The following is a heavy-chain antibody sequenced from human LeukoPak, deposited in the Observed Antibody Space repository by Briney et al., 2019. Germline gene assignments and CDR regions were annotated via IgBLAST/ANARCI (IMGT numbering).Heavy chain of an antibody. CDR3: AGTITMVRGVTPNFDY. CDR1: GFTFSSYS. D-gene: IGHD3-10*01. CDR2: ISSSSSYI. V-gene: IGHV3-21*04. J-gene: IGHJ4*02. Sequence: SGGSLRLSCAASGFTFSSYSMNWVRQAPGKGLEWVSSISSSSSYIYYADSVKGRFTISRDNAKNSLYLQMNSLRAEDTAVYYCAGTITMVRGVTPNFDYWGQGTLVTVSS.